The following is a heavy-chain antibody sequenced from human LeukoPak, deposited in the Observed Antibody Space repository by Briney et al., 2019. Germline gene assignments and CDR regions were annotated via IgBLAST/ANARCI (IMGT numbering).Heavy chain of an antibody. D-gene: IGHD1-1*01. CDR2: IYYSGGT. J-gene: IGHJ4*02. CDR1: GVSITNYS. Sequence: SETLSLSCTVSGVSITNYSWTWIRQPPGKGLEWIGYIYYSGGTDYNPSLKARVIISVETSRTQFSLKLSSVTAADTAVYYCARAVSDRGFNSGVSFSGIFDYGGQGTLATVSS. CDR3: ARAVSDRGFNSGVSFSGIFDY. V-gene: IGHV4-59*01.